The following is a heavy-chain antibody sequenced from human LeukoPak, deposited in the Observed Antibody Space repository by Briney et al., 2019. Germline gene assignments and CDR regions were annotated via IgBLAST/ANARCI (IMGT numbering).Heavy chain of an antibody. CDR2: ISNSGNT. Sequence: PSETLSLTCTVSGGSISSYYWSWLRQPPGKGLEWMGYISNSGNTLYSPSFKSRLTISADTSKNHFSLRLNSVTAADTAIYFCARRKGDYYDASGHYLGWFDHWGQGILVTVSS. D-gene: IGHD3-22*01. J-gene: IGHJ5*02. V-gene: IGHV4-59*01. CDR1: GGSISSYY. CDR3: ARRKGDYYDASGHYLGWFDH.